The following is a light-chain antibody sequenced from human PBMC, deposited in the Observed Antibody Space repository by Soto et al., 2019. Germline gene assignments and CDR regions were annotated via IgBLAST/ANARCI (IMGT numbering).Light chain of an antibody. CDR1: QSVRSSY. J-gene: IGKJ2*01. CDR3: QQYGSSPPT. CDR2: GAS. V-gene: IGKV3-20*01. Sequence: ESLLTQSPGTLSLSPGERATLSCRARQSVRSSYLAWYQQTPGQAPTRLIYGASSRDTGIPDRFSGSGSETDFTLTISRLEPEDFAVYYCQQYGSSPPTFGQGTKLEIK.